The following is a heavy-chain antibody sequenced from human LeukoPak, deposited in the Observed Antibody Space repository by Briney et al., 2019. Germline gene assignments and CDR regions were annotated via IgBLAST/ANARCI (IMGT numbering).Heavy chain of an antibody. CDR3: ARATSAGPFDY. CDR2: INTNTGNP. V-gene: IGHV7-4-1*02. Sequence: ASVKVSCKASGYTFTGYYMHWVRQAPGQGLEWMGWINTNTGNPTYAQGFTGRFVFSLDTSVTTAYLQISSLRAEDTAVYYCARATSAGPFDYWGQGTLVTVSS. D-gene: IGHD6-19*01. J-gene: IGHJ4*02. CDR1: GYTFTGYY.